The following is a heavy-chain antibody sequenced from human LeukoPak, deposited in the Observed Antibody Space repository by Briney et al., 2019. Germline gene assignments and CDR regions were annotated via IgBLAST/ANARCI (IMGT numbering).Heavy chain of an antibody. CDR1: GFTFSSYL. CDR3: ARADRAAFDI. V-gene: IGHV3-7*01. Sequence: GGSLRLSCAASGFTFSSYLMNWVRQAPGKGLEWVANIKQDGSEKYHVDSVKGRFTISRDNAKNSLYLQMNSLRAEDTAVYYCARADRAAFDIWGQGTMVTVSS. CDR2: IKQDGSEK. D-gene: IGHD1-14*01. J-gene: IGHJ3*02.